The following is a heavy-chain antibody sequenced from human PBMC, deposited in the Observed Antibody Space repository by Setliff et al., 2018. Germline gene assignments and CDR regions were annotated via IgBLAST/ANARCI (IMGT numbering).Heavy chain of an antibody. D-gene: IGHD3-3*01. Sequence: SETLSLTCTVSGYSISSGYYWGWIRQPPGKGLEWIGNMYQSGTTYYNAALQSRVTLSIDTSKNHFSLKVSSVTAADTAVYYCARAASGNSKYYFDYWGQGTLGTVSS. CDR2: MYQSGTT. V-gene: IGHV4-38-2*02. CDR1: GYSISSGYY. J-gene: IGHJ4*02. CDR3: ARAASGNSKYYFDY.